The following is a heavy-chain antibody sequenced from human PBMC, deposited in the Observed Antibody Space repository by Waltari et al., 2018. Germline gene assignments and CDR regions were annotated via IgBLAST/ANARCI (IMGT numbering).Heavy chain of an antibody. D-gene: IGHD3-9*01. CDR2: IKEDGSIK. Sequence: EVQLVESGGGLVQPGGSMRLSCVASGFTFSNYWMSWVRQAPGKGLEWVANIKEDGSIKNYVDSVKGRFTISRDNAQKSLYLQLSSLRVEDTARYYCAKYDLLTDHGSTHYYFDYWGQGALVTVSS. J-gene: IGHJ4*02. CDR1: GFTFSNYW. V-gene: IGHV3-7*01. CDR3: AKYDLLTDHGSTHYYFDY.